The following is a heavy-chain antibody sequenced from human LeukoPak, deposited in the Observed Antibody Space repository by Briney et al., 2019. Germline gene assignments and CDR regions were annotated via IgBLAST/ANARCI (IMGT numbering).Heavy chain of an antibody. V-gene: IGHV1-8*01. Sequence: GASVKVSCKASGYTFTRYDINWVRQATGQGLEWMGWMNPNSGNTGYAQKFQGRVTMTRNTSISTAYMELSSLRSEDTAVYYCARGRGSSRPYYYYMDVWGKGTTVTVSS. J-gene: IGHJ6*03. D-gene: IGHD1-26*01. CDR2: MNPNSGNT. CDR1: GYTFTRYD. CDR3: ARGRGSSRPYYYYMDV.